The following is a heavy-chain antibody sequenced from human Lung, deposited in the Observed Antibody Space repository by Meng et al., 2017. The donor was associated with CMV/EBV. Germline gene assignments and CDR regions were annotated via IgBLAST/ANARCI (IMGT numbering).Heavy chain of an antibody. CDR1: GGTFSSYT. V-gene: IGHV1-69*02. J-gene: IGHJ6*02. CDR2: IIPILGIA. D-gene: IGHD3-16*01. CDR3: AKWGWGALYGGMDV. Sequence: SVKVSCKTSGGTFSSYTISWVRQAPGQGLEWMGRIIPILGIASYSQKFQGRVTITADKSPSTAYMERSSLGSEDTAVYYCAKWGWGALYGGMDVWGQGTTVTVSS.